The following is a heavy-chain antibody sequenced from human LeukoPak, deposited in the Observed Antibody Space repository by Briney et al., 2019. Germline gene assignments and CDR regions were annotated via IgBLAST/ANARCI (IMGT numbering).Heavy chain of an antibody. CDR1: GFTFSSYG. Sequence: GGSLRLSCAASGFTFSSYGMHWVRQAPGKGLEWVAVIWYDGSNKYYADSVKGRFTISRDNSKNTLYLQMNSLRAEDTAVYYCARDEAYYYMDVWGKGTTVTVSS. J-gene: IGHJ6*03. V-gene: IGHV3-33*01. CDR3: ARDEAYYYMDV. CDR2: IWYDGSNK.